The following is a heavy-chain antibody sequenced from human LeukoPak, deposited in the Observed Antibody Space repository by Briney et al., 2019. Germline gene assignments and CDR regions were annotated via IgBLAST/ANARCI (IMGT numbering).Heavy chain of an antibody. Sequence: GESLKISCKGSGYSFTSYWIGWVRQMPGKGLEWMGIIHPGDSDTTYSPSFQGQVTISADKSISTAYLQWSSLKASDTAMYYCARHSSKRLVRGYYYYMGVWGKGTTVTVSS. D-gene: IGHD2-2*01. V-gene: IGHV5-51*01. CDR1: GYSFTSYW. CDR2: IHPGDSDT. J-gene: IGHJ6*03. CDR3: ARHSSKRLVRGYYYYMGV.